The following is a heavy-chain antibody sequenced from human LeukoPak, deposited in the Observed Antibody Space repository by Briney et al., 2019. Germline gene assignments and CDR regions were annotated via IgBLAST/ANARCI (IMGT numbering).Heavy chain of an antibody. CDR2: ISGSGGST. V-gene: IGHV3-23*01. CDR3: AKDSRYCSGGSCYSFRAFDI. J-gene: IGHJ3*02. CDR1: GFTFSSYA. D-gene: IGHD2-15*01. Sequence: GGSLRLSCAASGFTFSSYAMSWVRQAPGKGLEWVSAISGSGGSTYYADSVKGRFTISRDNSKNTLYLQMNSLRAEDTAVYYCAKDSRYCSGGSCYSFRAFDIWGQGTMVTVSS.